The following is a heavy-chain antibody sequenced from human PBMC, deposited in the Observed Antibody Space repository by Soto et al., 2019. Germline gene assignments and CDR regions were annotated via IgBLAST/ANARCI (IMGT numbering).Heavy chain of an antibody. CDR1: GFTFTSSA. D-gene: IGHD2-15*01. CDR3: AASSYCSGGSCYSPYYYYYMDV. J-gene: IGHJ6*03. CDR2: IVVGSGNT. V-gene: IGHV1-58*02. Sequence: QMQLVQSGPEVKKPGTSVKVSCKASGFTFTSSAMQWVRQARGQRLEWIGWIVVGSGNTNYAQKFQERVTITRDMSTSTAYMEQSSLRSEDTAVYYCAASSYCSGGSCYSPYYYYYMDVWGKGTTVTVSS.